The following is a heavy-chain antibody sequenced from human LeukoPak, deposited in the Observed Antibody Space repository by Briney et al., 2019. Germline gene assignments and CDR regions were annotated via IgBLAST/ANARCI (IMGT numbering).Heavy chain of an antibody. J-gene: IGHJ4*02. V-gene: IGHV1-2*02. Sequence: ASVKVSCKASGYTFTGYYMHWVRQAPGQGLEWMGWINPNSGGTNYAQKFQGRVTMTRDTSISTAYMELSRLRSDDTAVYYCAREATSVPAAKDWGKGTLVTVSS. CDR2: INPNSGGT. CDR3: AREATSVPAAKD. CDR1: GYTFTGYY. D-gene: IGHD2-2*01.